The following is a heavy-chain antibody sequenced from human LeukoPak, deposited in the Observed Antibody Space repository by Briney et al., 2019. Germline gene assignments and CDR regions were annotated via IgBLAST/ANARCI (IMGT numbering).Heavy chain of an antibody. CDR2: ISSSSSYI. D-gene: IGHD3-22*01. CDR1: GFTFSGYS. Sequence: GGSLRLSCAASGFTFSGYSMNWVRQAPGKGLEWVSSISSSSSYIYYADSVKGRFTISRDNAKNSLYLQMNSLRAEDTAVYYCASALTYYYDSSGQTYAFDIWGQGTMVTVSS. CDR3: ASALTYYYDSSGQTYAFDI. J-gene: IGHJ3*02. V-gene: IGHV3-21*01.